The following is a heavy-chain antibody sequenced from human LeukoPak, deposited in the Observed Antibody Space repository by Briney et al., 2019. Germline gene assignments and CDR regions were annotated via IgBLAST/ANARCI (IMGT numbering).Heavy chain of an antibody. CDR1: GFTFSDYN. CDR3: ATSPLPGSYAFDI. J-gene: IGHJ3*02. V-gene: IGHV3-11*04. Sequence: KAGGSLRLSCAASGFTFSDYNMRWIRQAPGKGLEWVSSISRSGSTKYYADSVKGRFTISRDNAKNSLYLQMNSLRAEDTAVYYCATSPLPGSYAFDIWGQGTMVTVSS. CDR2: ISRSGSTK.